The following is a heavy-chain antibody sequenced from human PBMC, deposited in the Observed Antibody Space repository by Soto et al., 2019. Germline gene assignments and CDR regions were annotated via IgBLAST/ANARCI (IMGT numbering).Heavy chain of an antibody. Sequence: QVQLVQSGAEVKKPGSSVKVSCTASGGTFSSYAISWVRQAPGQGLEWMGGIIPIFGTANYAQKFQGRVTITADESTSTAYMELSSLRSEDTAVYYCARGPTDGMGVAEYFQHWGQGTLVTVSS. CDR3: ARGPTDGMGVAEYFQH. D-gene: IGHD2-8*01. V-gene: IGHV1-69*01. CDR2: IIPIFGTA. CDR1: GGTFSSYA. J-gene: IGHJ1*01.